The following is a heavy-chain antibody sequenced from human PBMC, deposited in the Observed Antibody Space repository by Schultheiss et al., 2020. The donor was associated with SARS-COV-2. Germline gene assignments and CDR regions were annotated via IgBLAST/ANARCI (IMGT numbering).Heavy chain of an antibody. CDR2: IYHSGST. J-gene: IGHJ4*02. Sequence: SETLSLTCTVSGGSISSHYWSWIRQPPGKGLEWIGSIYHSGSTYYNPSLKSRVTISVDTSKNQFSLKLSSVTAADTAVYYCAGREPFYYDFWSGYQAPFDYWGQGTLVTVSS. CDR1: GGSISSHY. D-gene: IGHD3-3*01. V-gene: IGHV4-59*04. CDR3: AGREPFYYDFWSGYQAPFDY.